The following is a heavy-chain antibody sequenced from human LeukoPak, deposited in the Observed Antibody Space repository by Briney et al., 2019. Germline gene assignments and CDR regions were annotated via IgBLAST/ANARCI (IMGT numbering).Heavy chain of an antibody. CDR2: FDPEDGET. CDR3: ATPPGRLRGRVAWGLLDY. Sequence: ASVKVSCKVSGHTLTELSMHWVRQAPGKGPEWMGGFDPEDGETVYAQKFQGRVTMTEDTSTDTAYMELSSLRSEDTAVYYCATPPGRLRGRVAWGLLDYWGQGTLVIVSS. J-gene: IGHJ4*02. CDR1: GHTLTELS. D-gene: IGHD7-27*01. V-gene: IGHV1-24*01.